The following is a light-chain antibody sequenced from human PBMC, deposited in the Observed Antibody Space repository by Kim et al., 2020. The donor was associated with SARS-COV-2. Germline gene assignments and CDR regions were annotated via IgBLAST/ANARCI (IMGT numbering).Light chain of an antibody. J-gene: IGLJ1*01. CDR1: SSDVGGYNY. CDR2: DVS. CDR3: SSYTSSSTLV. V-gene: IGLV2-14*03. Sequence: GQSITRSCTGTSSDVGGYNYVSWYHQHPGKAPKLMIYDVSNRPSGVSNRFSGSKSGNTASLTISGLQAEDEADYYCSSYTSSSTLVFGTGTKVTVL.